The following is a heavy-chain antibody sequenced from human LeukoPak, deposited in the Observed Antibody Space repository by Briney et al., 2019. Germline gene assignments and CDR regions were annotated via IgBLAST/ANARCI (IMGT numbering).Heavy chain of an antibody. J-gene: IGHJ4*02. CDR2: IYTSGST. Sequence: SETLSLTCAVYGGSFSGYYWSWIRQPAGKGLEWIGRIYTSGSTNYNPSLKSRVTISVDTSKNQFSLKLSSVTAADTAVYYCARAACRGDCYSDYWGQGTLVTVSS. V-gene: IGHV4-59*10. CDR1: GGSFSGYY. CDR3: ARAACRGDCYSDY. D-gene: IGHD2-21*02.